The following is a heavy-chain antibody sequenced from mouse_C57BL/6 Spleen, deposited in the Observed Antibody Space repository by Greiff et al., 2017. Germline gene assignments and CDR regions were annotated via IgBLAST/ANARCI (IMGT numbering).Heavy chain of an antibody. CDR3: ARRGGVTTLYYFDY. CDR2: ISSGGSYT. J-gene: IGHJ2*01. CDR1: GFTFSSYG. D-gene: IGHD2-2*01. V-gene: IGHV5-6*01. Sequence: EVQLVESGGDLVKPGGSLKLSCAASGFTFSSYGMSWVRQTPDKRLEWVATISSGGSYTYYPDSVKGRFTISRDNAKNTLYLQMSSLKSEDTAMYYCARRGGVTTLYYFDYWGQGTTLTVSS.